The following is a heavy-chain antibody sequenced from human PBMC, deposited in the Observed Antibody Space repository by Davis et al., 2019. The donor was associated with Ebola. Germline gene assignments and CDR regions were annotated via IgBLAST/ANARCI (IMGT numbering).Heavy chain of an antibody. CDR2: ISHSGTT. Sequence: MPTETLSLTCTVSGYSISSGYYWGWVRQPPGKGLEWIGEISHSGTTNYNPSLFSRVNISVDKSKNQLSLKVSSVTAADTAIYYCAKGRQWLDHLDSWGQGTLVTVSS. V-gene: IGHV4-38-2*02. CDR1: GYSISSGYY. J-gene: IGHJ4*02. CDR3: AKGRQWLDHLDS. D-gene: IGHD6-19*01.